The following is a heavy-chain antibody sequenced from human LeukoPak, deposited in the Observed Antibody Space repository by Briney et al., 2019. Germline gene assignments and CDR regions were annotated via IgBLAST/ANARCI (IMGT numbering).Heavy chain of an antibody. CDR1: GFTVSSKY. V-gene: IGHV3-66*01. CDR2: LYSSGPT. Sequence: QPGGSLRLSCAVSGFTVSSKYMSWVRQAPGKGLEWVAVLYSSGPTYYADSLKGRVTISRDDSNNTLSLQMNGLRVEDTAVYYCAKGGMTSGWKGGVFDIWGQRTLVIVSS. D-gene: IGHD6-19*01. J-gene: IGHJ3*02. CDR3: AKGGMTSGWKGGVFDI.